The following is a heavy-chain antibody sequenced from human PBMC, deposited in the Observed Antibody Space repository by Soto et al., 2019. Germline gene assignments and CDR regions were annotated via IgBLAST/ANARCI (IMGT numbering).Heavy chain of an antibody. J-gene: IGHJ6*02. CDR3: ARDYYDILTGYLVYYYYGMDV. D-gene: IGHD3-9*01. V-gene: IGHV1-3*01. Sequence: ASVKVSCKASGYTFTSYAMHWVRQAPGQRLEWMGWINAGNGNTKYSQKFQGRVTITRDTSASTAYMELSSLRSEDTAVYYCARDYYDILTGYLVYYYYGMDVWGQGTTVTAP. CDR1: GYTFTSYA. CDR2: INAGNGNT.